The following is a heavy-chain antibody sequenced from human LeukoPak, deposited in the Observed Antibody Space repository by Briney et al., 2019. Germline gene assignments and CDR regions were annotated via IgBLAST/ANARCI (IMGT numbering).Heavy chain of an antibody. Sequence: PGGSLRLSCAASGFTFSSYGMRWVRQAPGKGLEWVSAISGSGGGTYYADSVKGRFTISRDNSKNTLYLQMNSLRAEDTAVYYCAKDLRRWDTAMVVGGDYWGQGTLVTVSS. CDR2: ISGSGGGT. D-gene: IGHD5-18*01. CDR1: GFTFSSYG. CDR3: AKDLRRWDTAMVVGGDY. J-gene: IGHJ4*02. V-gene: IGHV3-23*01.